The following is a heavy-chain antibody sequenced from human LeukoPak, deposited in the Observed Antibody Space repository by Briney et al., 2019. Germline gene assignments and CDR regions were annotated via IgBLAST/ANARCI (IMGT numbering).Heavy chain of an antibody. CDR1: GGSISSSSYY. J-gene: IGHJ5*01. Sequence: SETLSLTCTVSGGSISSSSYYWGWIRQPPGKGLEWIGSIYYSGSTYYNPSLKSRVTISVDTSKNQFSLKLSSVTAADTAVYYCARREGLLFDCWGQGTLVTVSS. D-gene: IGHD2-15*01. CDR3: ARREGLLFDC. CDR2: IYYSGST. V-gene: IGHV4-39*01.